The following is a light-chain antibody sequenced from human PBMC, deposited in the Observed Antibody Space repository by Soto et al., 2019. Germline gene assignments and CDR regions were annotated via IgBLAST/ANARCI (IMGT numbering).Light chain of an antibody. CDR1: SSDVGSYNL. J-gene: IGLJ1*01. Sequence: QSVLTQPASVSGSPGQWITISCTGTSSDVGSYNLVSWYQQHPGKAPKLMIYEVSKRPSGVSNRFSGSKSGNTASLTISGLQAEDEADYYCCSYAGSRVVFGTGTKVTVL. CDR3: CSYAGSRVV. CDR2: EVS. V-gene: IGLV2-23*02.